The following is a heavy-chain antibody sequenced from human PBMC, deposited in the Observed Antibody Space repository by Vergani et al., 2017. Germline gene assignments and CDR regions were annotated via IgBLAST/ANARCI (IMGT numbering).Heavy chain of an antibody. Sequence: QVQLQESGPGLVKPSQTLSLTCTVSGRSISSGSYYWSWIRQPAGKGLEWIGRIYTSGSTNYNPSLKSRVTMSVDTSKNQFSLKRSSVTAADTAVYYCAIEKYDFWSGYSGGDYWGQGTLVTVSS. CDR2: IYTSGST. D-gene: IGHD3-3*01. CDR3: AIEKYDFWSGYSGGDY. V-gene: IGHV4-61*02. CDR1: GRSISSGSYY. J-gene: IGHJ4*02.